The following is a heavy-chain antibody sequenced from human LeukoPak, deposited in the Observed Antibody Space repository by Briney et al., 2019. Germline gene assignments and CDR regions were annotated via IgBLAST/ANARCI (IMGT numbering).Heavy chain of an antibody. D-gene: IGHD1-26*01. Sequence: GGSMRLSCAASGFLFRTYSMNWVRQAPGKGLEWVSSISSSSSYIYYADSVKGRFTISRGNATNSLYLQMNSLRAEDTAVYYCARVSSQVRIGGYYFDYWGQGTLVTVSS. CDR2: ISSSSSYI. CDR1: GFLFRTYS. V-gene: IGHV3-21*01. CDR3: ARVSSQVRIGGYYFDY. J-gene: IGHJ4*02.